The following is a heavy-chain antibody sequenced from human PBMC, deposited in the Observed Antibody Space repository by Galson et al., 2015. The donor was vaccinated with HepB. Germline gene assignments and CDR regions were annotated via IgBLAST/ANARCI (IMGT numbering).Heavy chain of an antibody. D-gene: IGHD6-13*01. CDR3: ARDEDSSSWYGWVVYYYYGMDV. Sequence: SLRLSCAASGFTFSSYWMHWVRQAPGKGLVWVSRINSDGSSTSYADSVKGRFTISRDNAKNTLYLQMNSLRAEDTAVYYCARDEDSSSWYGWVVYYYYGMDVWGQGTTVTVSS. J-gene: IGHJ6*02. CDR2: INSDGSST. CDR1: GFTFSSYW. V-gene: IGHV3-74*01.